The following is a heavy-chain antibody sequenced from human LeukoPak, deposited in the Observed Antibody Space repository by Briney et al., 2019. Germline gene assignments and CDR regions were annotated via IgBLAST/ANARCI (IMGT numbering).Heavy chain of an antibody. V-gene: IGHV1-69*05. D-gene: IGHD6-25*01. J-gene: IGHJ6*03. Sequence: SVKVSCKASGDTFSSYAVNWVRQAPGQGLEWMGRTIPIYGTANYAQKFQGRVAMTTDESMTTVYMELSSLKYEDTAVYYCAKDSSGSYTYLDVWGKGTTVTVSS. CDR3: AKDSSGSYTYLDV. CDR2: TIPIYGTA. CDR1: GDTFSSYA.